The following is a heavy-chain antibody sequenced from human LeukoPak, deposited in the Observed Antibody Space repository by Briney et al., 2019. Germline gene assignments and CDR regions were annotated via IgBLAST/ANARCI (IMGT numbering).Heavy chain of an antibody. CDR3: AKGFFDY. J-gene: IGHJ4*02. V-gene: IGHV3-9*01. Sequence: GGSLRLSCAASGFTFDDYAMHWVRQAPGKGLEWVSGISWNSGSIGYADSVKGRFTISRDNAKNSLYLQMNSLRAEDTALYYCAKGFFDYRGQGTLVTVSS. CDR2: ISWNSGSI. CDR1: GFTFDDYA.